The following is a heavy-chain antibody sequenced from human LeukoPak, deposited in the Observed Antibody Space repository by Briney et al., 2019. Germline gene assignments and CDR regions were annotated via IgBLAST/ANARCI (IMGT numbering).Heavy chain of an antibody. CDR3: AKAAKVYYYGSGSHFDY. CDR2: ISYDGSSK. J-gene: IGHJ4*02. Sequence: GGSLRLSCAASGFTFSNYGMHWVRQAPGKGLEWVAVISYDGSSKYYADSVKGRFTISRDNSKNTLYLQMNSLRAEDTAVYYCAKAAKVYYYGSGSHFDYWGQGTLVTVSS. CDR1: GFTFSNYG. D-gene: IGHD3-10*01. V-gene: IGHV3-30*18.